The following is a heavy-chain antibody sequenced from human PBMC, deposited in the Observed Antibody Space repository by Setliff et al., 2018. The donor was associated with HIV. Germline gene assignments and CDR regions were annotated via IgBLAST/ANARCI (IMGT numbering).Heavy chain of an antibody. J-gene: IGHJ6*03. CDR2: INPNSGAT. CDR3: ASGKGVRGVIITGGLDV. D-gene: IGHD3-10*01. CDR1: GYTFTAYY. Sequence: ASVKVSCKASGYTFTAYYLHWVRQAPGQGLEWMGRINPNSGATGYAQKFQGRVTMTRDTSISTAYMELSSLTSKDTAVYYCASGKGVRGVIITGGLDVWGKGTTGTVS. V-gene: IGHV1-2*06.